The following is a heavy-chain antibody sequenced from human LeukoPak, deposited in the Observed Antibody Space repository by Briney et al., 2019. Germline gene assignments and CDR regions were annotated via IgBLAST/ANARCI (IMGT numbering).Heavy chain of an antibody. CDR1: GGSITSYY. D-gene: IGHD4-23*01. J-gene: IGHJ3*01. Sequence: MTSETLSLTCTVSGGSITSYYYSWIRQPRGKGLEWIGYIYYSGSTNYNPSLKSRVTMSVDMSKNQLSLKLRSVTAADTAVYYCAYGGNSGTFDVWGQGTMVTVSS. CDR3: AYGGNSGTFDV. CDR2: IYYSGST. V-gene: IGHV4-59*03.